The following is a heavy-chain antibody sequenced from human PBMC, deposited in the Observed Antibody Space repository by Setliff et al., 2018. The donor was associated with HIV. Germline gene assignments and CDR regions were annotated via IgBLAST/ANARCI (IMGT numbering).Heavy chain of an antibody. D-gene: IGHD3-3*01. J-gene: IGHJ4*02. Sequence: SETLSLTCTVSGGSISNFLWSWIRQPPGKGLEWVGYIYDSGSTNYNPSLKSRVTISVDTSKNYFSLKLTSVTAADTAVYYCACRYYDLWSNYYTGIPYWGQGTLVTVSS. CDR3: ACRYYDLWSNYYTGIPY. V-gene: IGHV4-59*01. CDR2: IYDSGST. CDR1: GGSISNFL.